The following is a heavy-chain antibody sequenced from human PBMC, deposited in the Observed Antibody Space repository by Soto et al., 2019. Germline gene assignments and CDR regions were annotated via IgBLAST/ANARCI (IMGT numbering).Heavy chain of an antibody. Sequence: GGSLRLSCAASGFTVDDYAMHWVRQAPGKGLEWVSGISWNSGSIGYADSVKGRFTISRDNAKNSLYLQMNSLRAEDTALYYCAKDIQSSGWYSVVGYYYYYYGMDVWGQGTTVTVSS. J-gene: IGHJ6*02. V-gene: IGHV3-9*01. D-gene: IGHD6-19*01. CDR2: ISWNSGSI. CDR3: AKDIQSSGWYSVVGYYYYYYGMDV. CDR1: GFTVDDYA.